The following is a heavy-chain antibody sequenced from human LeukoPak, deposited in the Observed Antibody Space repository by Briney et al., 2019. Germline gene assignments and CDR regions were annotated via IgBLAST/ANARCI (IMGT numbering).Heavy chain of an antibody. J-gene: IGHJ4*02. D-gene: IGHD5-18*01. CDR1: GFTFSSYA. Sequence: GGSLRLSCAASGFTFSSYAMSWVRQAPGKGLEWVSAISGSGGSTYYADSVKGRFTISRDNAKNSLYLQMNSLRAEDTAVYYWARDGGTARVKYFDYWGQGTLVTVSS. CDR3: ARDGGTARVKYFDY. V-gene: IGHV3-23*01. CDR2: ISGSGGST.